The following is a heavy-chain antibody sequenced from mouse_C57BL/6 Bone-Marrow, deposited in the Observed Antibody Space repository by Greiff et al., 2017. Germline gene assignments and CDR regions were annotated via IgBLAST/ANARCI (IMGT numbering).Heavy chain of an antibody. CDR2: IDPSDSYT. CDR3: AGLYYAFDY. V-gene: IGHV1-69*02. Sequence: QVQLQQPGAELVKPGASVKMSCKASGYTFTSYWIHWVKQRPGQGLEWIGEIDPSDSYTNYNQKFKGKATLTVDTSYSSAYMQLSSLTSEYYAVXCCAGLYYAFDYWGQGTTVTVSS. CDR1: GYTFTSYW. J-gene: IGHJ4*01.